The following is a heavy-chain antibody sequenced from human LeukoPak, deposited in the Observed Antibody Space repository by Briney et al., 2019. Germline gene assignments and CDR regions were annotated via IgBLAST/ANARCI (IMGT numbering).Heavy chain of an antibody. D-gene: IGHD3-9*01. Sequence: QPGGSLRLSCAAPGFTFSSYWMSWVRQAPGKGLEWVANIKQDGSEKYYVDSVKGRFTISRDNAKNSLYLQMNSLRAEDTAVYYCAKDQQLLRYFDWLLSPLDYWGQGTLVTVSS. CDR1: GFTFSSYW. CDR3: AKDQQLLRYFDWLLSPLDY. V-gene: IGHV3-7*01. CDR2: IKQDGSEK. J-gene: IGHJ4*02.